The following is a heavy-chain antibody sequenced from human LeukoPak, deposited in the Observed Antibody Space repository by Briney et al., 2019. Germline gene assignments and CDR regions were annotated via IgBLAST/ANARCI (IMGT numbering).Heavy chain of an antibody. CDR1: GFTFSSYA. V-gene: IGHV3-30-3*01. Sequence: PGRSLRLSCAASGFTFSSYAMHWVRQAPGKGLEWVAVISYDGSNKYYADSVKGRFTISRDNSKNTLYLQMNSLRAEDTAVYYCARAQDPIIWGQGTMVTVSS. CDR2: ISYDGSNK. CDR3: ARAQDPII. J-gene: IGHJ3*02.